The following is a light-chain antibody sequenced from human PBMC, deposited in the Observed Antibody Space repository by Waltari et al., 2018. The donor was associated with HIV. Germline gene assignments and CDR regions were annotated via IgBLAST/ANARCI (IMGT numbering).Light chain of an antibody. V-gene: IGLV2-14*03. CDR1: SCDISTYTF. Sequence: QSALTQPASVSGSPGQSITISCSGTSCDISTYTFVSWYQKHPDKAPKLLIYDVDTRPSGVPRRFSGSKSGDTASLTISAIQADDEADYFCSSYTTTNTVVFGGGTKVSVL. CDR3: SSYTTTNTVV. CDR2: DVD. J-gene: IGLJ2*01.